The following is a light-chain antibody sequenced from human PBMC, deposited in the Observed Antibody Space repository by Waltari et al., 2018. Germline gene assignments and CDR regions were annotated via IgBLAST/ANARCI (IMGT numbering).Light chain of an antibody. J-gene: IGLJ3*02. V-gene: IGLV7-43*01. CDR3: LLYDGSDQV. CDR1: AGAVTSGNY. CDR2: STT. Sequence: QTVVTQEPSLTVSPGGAVTLTCASSAGAVTSGNYPHWIQQNPGQVPRSLIHSTTNSHSWTPARFSDSLLGGKAALTLSGVQPEDEAEYYCLLYDGSDQVFGGGTKLTVL.